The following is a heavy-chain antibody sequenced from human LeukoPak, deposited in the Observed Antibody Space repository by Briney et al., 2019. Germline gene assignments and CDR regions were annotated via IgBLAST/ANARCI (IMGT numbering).Heavy chain of an antibody. CDR3: ARVVPAAMRYYYYGMDV. Sequence: SETLSLTCTVSGGSISSYYWSWIRQPPGKGLEWIGYIYYSGSTNYNPSLKSRVTISVDTSKNQFSLKLSSVTAADTAVYHCARVVPAAMRYYYYGMDVWGQGTTVTVSS. D-gene: IGHD2-2*01. J-gene: IGHJ6*02. V-gene: IGHV4-59*08. CDR1: GGSISSYY. CDR2: IYYSGST.